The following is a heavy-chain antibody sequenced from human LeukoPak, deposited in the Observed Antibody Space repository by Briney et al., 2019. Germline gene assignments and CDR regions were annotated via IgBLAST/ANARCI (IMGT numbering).Heavy chain of an antibody. CDR1: GGSISSRSYY. CDR3: ARSYGSGSSQWGAFDI. D-gene: IGHD3-10*01. CDR2: IYYSGST. J-gene: IGHJ3*02. V-gene: IGHV4-39*01. Sequence: SETLSLTRTVSGGSISSRSYYWGWIRQPPGKGLEWIGSIYYSGSTYYNPSLKGRVTISVDTSKNQFSLKLRSVTAADTAVYYCARSYGSGSSQWGAFDIWGQGTMVTVSS.